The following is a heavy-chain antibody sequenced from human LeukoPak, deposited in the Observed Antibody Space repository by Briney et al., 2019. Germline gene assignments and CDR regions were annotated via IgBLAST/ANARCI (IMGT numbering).Heavy chain of an antibody. D-gene: IGHD3-10*01. CDR2: INNDGSTT. CDR1: GFTFANTW. J-gene: IGHJ4*02. V-gene: IGHV3-74*01. CDR3: AIGGTYGSGS. Sequence: GGSLRLSCAASGFTFANTWMHWVRQAPGKGLVWLSLINNDGSTTNYADSVKGRFTVSRDNAKNTVYLQMNSLRAEDTAVYYCAIGGTYGSGSWGQGTLVTVSS.